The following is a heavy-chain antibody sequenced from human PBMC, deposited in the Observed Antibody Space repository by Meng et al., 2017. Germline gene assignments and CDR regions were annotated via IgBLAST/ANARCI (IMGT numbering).Heavy chain of an antibody. CDR1: GFTFDDYA. CDR2: ISWNSGSI. Sequence: GGSLRLSCAASGFTFDDYAMHWVRQAPGKGLEWVSGISWNSGSIGYADSVKGRFTISRDNAKNSLYLQMNSLRAEDTALYYCAKDSCSGGSCYIGLLGAFDIWAQGQM. V-gene: IGHV3-9*01. D-gene: IGHD2-15*01. J-gene: IGHJ3*02. CDR3: AKDSCSGGSCYIGLLGAFDI.